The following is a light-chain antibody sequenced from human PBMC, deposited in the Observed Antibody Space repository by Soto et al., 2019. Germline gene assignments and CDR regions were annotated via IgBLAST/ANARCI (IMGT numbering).Light chain of an antibody. CDR3: QQRSNWPPLFT. CDR2: DAS. V-gene: IGKV3-11*01. CDR1: QRVSSY. J-gene: IGKJ3*01. Sequence: EIVLTQSPATLSLSPGERATLSCRASQRVSSYLAWYQQKPGQAPRILIYDASNRATGIPARFSGSGSGTDFTLTISSLEPEDFAVYYCQQRSNWPPLFTFGPGTKVDIK.